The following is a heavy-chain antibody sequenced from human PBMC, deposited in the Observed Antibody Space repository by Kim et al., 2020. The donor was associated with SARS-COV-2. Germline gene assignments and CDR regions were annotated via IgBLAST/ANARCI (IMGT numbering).Heavy chain of an antibody. J-gene: IGHJ4*02. V-gene: IGHV3-30*18. Sequence: GGSLRLSCAASGFTFSSYGMHWVRQAPGKGLEWVALISYDGSNKYYADSVKGRFTISRDNSKNTLYLQMNSLRAEDTAVYYCAKEFGGGPDYWGQGTLVTVSS. CDR2: ISYDGSNK. CDR1: GFTFSSYG. CDR3: AKEFGGGPDY. D-gene: IGHD2-15*01.